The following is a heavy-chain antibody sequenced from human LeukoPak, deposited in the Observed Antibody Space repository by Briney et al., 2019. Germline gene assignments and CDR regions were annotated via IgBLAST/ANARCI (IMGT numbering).Heavy chain of an antibody. CDR3: VKSAGKDGYRDVFDI. D-gene: IGHD5-24*01. V-gene: IGHV3-23*01. CDR2: ITKNGDQT. J-gene: IGHJ3*02. CDR1: GITLSNSA. Sequence: PGGSLRLSCVPSGITLSNSALDWGRPGPGEGLGWGATITKNGDQTYYADSVKGLFTISRDTFRDTLYLQMNSLRAEDTAVYHCVKSAGKDGYRDVFDIWGQGTVVTVSS.